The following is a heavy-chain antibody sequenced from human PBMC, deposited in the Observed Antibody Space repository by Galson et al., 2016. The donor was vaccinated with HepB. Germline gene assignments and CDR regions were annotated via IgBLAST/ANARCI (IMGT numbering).Heavy chain of an antibody. V-gene: IGHV7-4-1*01. D-gene: IGHD1-26*01. CDR1: GYTFSTYA. CDR2: INTNTANP. Sequence: SVKVSCKASGYTFSTYAMNCVRQAPGEGLEWTGWINTNTANPTYAQGFTGRFVFSLDTSVSTAYLQICSLKAEDTAVYYCARDPRLLGDYDPSLHQGPIGLPPGTLLQEHLWG. CDR3: ARDPRLLGDYDPSLHQGPIGLPPGTLLQEHL. J-gene: IGHJ6*01.